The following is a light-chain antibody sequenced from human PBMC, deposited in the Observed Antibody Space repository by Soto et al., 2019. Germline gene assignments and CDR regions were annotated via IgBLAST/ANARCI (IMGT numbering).Light chain of an antibody. CDR1: SSEVGSYNL. CDR3: CSYAGSSTVV. V-gene: IGLV2-23*01. J-gene: IGLJ2*01. CDR2: EGS. Sequence: QSVLTQPASVSGSPGQSITISCTGTSSEVGSYNLVSWYQQHPGKAPKLIIYEGSKRPSGVSNRFSGSKSGNTASLTISGLQAEDEADYYCCSYAGSSTVVFGGGTKLTVL.